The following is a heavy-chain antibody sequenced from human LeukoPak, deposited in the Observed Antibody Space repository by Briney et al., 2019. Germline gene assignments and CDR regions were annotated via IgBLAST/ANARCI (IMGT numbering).Heavy chain of an antibody. V-gene: IGHV4-59*01. J-gene: IGHJ5*02. CDR1: GGSISSYY. CDR3: ARGASDGYDFWSGYYTYNWFDP. CDR2: IYYSGST. D-gene: IGHD3-3*01. Sequence: SETLSLTCTVSGGSISSYYWSWIRQPPGKGLEWIGYIYYSGSTNYNPSLKSRVTISVDTSKNQFSLKLSSVTAADTAVYYCARGASDGYDFWSGYYTYNWFDPWGQGTLATVSS.